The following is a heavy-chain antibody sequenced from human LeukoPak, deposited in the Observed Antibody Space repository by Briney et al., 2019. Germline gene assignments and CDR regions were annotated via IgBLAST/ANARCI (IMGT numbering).Heavy chain of an antibody. V-gene: IGHV1-2*02. D-gene: IGHD5-18*01. CDR3: ARDIRSHTAMINDAFEI. CDR2: INPNSGGT. J-gene: IGHJ3*02. CDR1: GYTFTGYY. Sequence: ASVRVSCKASGYTFTGYYMHWVRQAPGQGLEWMGWINPNSGGTNNAQKFQGRVTMSRDTSTSTAYMELSRLRSDDTAVYYSARDIRSHTAMINDAFEIWGQGTMVTVSS.